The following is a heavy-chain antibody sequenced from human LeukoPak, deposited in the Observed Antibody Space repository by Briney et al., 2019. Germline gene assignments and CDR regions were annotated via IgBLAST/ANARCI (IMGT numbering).Heavy chain of an antibody. J-gene: IGHJ6*02. CDR1: GYSFTGHY. V-gene: IGHV1-2*02. D-gene: IGHD2-15*01. Sequence: ASVKVSCKASGYSFTGHYMHWVRQAPGQGLEWMGWINPNSGGTDYAQKFEGRVTMTRDTSISTAYMELSRLRSDDTAFYYCARDGKDCSGCRCQKYYYAMDVWGQGTTVTVSS. CDR2: INPNSGGT. CDR3: ARDGKDCSGCRCQKYYYAMDV.